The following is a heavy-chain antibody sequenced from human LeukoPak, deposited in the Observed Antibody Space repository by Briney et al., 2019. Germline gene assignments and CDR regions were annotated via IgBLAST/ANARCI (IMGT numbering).Heavy chain of an antibody. J-gene: IGHJ4*02. CDR3: AKEGVIMDIFDY. V-gene: IGHV3-21*04. CDR1: GFTFSSYS. CDR2: ISSSSSYI. D-gene: IGHD3-10*01. Sequence: GGSLRLSCAASGFTFSSYSMNWVRQAPGKGLEWVSSISSSSSYIYYADSVKGRFTISRDNSKNTLYLQMNSLRAEDTAVYYCAKEGVIMDIFDYWGQGTLVTVSS.